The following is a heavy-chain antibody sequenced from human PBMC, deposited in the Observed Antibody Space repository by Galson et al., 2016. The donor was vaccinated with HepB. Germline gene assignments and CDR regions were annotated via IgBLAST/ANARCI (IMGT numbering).Heavy chain of an antibody. CDR1: GGTFSTYG. J-gene: IGHJ6*02. CDR2: VIPILGFT. CDR3: ARDETFVPEYYYGMDV. D-gene: IGHD2/OR15-2a*01. Sequence: SVKVSCKASGGTFSTYGISWVRQAPGQGLEWMGRVIPILGFTTYAQKFQGRVTITAGTSTSTGYMELSRLSFDDTAVFYCARDETFVPEYYYGMDVWGQGTTVTVSS. V-gene: IGHV1-69*04.